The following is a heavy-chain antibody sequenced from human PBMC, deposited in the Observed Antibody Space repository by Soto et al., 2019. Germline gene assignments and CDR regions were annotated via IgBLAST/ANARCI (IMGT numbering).Heavy chain of an antibody. Sequence: QVQLVQSGAEVKKPGSSVKVSCKASGGTFSSYTISWVRQAPGQGLEWMGRIIPILGIANYAQKFQGRVTITADKSTSTAYMGLSSLRSEDTAVYYCARLYDSGGYWFDPWGQGTLVTVSS. D-gene: IGHD3-22*01. CDR3: ARLYDSGGYWFDP. CDR1: GGTFSSYT. J-gene: IGHJ5*02. CDR2: IIPILGIA. V-gene: IGHV1-69*02.